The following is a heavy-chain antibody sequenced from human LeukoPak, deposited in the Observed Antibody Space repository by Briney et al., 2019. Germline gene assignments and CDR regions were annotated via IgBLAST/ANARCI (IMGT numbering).Heavy chain of an antibody. CDR2: INTNTGNP. Sequence: ASVKVSCKTSGYTFTTYAISWVRQAPGQGLEWMGWINTNTGNPTYAQGFFTGRYVFSLDTSVNTAYLQITGLKADDTAVYYCGRDPKLGIRGYTYGYIDFWGQGPRVTVAS. CDR1: GYTFTTYA. J-gene: IGHJ4*02. D-gene: IGHD5-18*01. CDR3: GRDPKLGIRGYTYGYIDF. V-gene: IGHV7-4-1*02.